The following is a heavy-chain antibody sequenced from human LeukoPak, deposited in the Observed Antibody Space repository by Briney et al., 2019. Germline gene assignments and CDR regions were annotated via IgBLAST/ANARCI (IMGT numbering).Heavy chain of an antibody. J-gene: IGHJ6*03. Sequence: ASVKVSCKASGGTFSSYAISWVRQAPGQGLEWMGGIIPIFGTANYAQKFQGRVTITADKSTSTAYMELSSLRSEDTAVYYCARQEEVELRYPYYYYYYMDVWGKGTTVTVSS. CDR3: ARQEEVELRYPYYYYYYMDV. D-gene: IGHD1-7*01. CDR1: GGTFSSYA. V-gene: IGHV1-69*06. CDR2: IIPIFGTA.